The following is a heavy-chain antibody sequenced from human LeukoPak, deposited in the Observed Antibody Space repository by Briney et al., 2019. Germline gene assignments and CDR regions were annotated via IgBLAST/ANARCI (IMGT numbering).Heavy chain of an antibody. CDR3: ASHDSSGYIFDY. Sequence: ASVKVSCKASGGTFSSYAISWVRQAPGQGLEWMGWINPNSGGTNYAQKFQGRVTMTRDTSISTAYMELSSLRSDDTAVYYCASHDSSGYIFDYWGQGTLVTVSS. D-gene: IGHD3-22*01. CDR1: GGTFSSYA. J-gene: IGHJ4*02. CDR2: INPNSGGT. V-gene: IGHV1-2*02.